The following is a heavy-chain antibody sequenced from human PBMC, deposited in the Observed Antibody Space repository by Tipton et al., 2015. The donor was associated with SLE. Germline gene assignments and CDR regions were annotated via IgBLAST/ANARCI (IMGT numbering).Heavy chain of an antibody. V-gene: IGHV3-30*04. CDR3: ARGTGGDDF. J-gene: IGHJ4*02. CDR2: ISYDGSNE. Sequence: WVRQAPGKGLEWVAIISYDGSNEYYADPVKGRFTISRDDFKNTLFLHMNSLRTEDTAVYYCARGTGGDDFWGQGTLVTVSS. D-gene: IGHD1-1*01.